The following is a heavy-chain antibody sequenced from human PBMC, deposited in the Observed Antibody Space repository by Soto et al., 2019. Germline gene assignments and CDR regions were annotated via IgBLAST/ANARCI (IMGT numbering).Heavy chain of an antibody. D-gene: IGHD3-10*01. CDR1: GFTFSSYS. Sequence: EVQLVESGGDLVKPGGSLRLSCAASGFTFSSYSMNWVRQAPGKGLEWVSSISSSSSYIYYADSVKGRFTISRDNAKNSLYLQMNSLRAEDTAVYYCARSSLHYYGSGSYYSYDYWGQGTLVTVSS. CDR3: ARSSLHYYGSGSYYSYDY. CDR2: ISSSSSYI. V-gene: IGHV3-21*01. J-gene: IGHJ4*02.